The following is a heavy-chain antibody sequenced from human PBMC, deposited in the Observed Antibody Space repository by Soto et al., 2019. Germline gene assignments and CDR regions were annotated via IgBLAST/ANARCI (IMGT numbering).Heavy chain of an antibody. J-gene: IGHJ6*03. CDR1: GFTFSSYS. D-gene: IGHD6-19*01. CDR3: ARAGPKRYSSGWYYYYYMDV. Sequence: EVQLVESGGGLVQPGGSLRLSCAASGFTFSSYSMNWVRQAPGKGLEWVSYISSSSSTIYYADSVKGRFTISRDNAKNSLYLQMNSLRAEDTAVYYCARAGPKRYSSGWYYYYYMDVWGKGTTVTVSS. V-gene: IGHV3-48*01. CDR2: ISSSSSTI.